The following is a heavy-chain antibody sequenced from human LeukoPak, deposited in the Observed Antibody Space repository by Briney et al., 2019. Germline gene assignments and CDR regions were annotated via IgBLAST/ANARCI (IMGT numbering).Heavy chain of an antibody. D-gene: IGHD6-13*01. CDR2: ISSSSTYI. V-gene: IGHV3-21*01. CDR3: ASQYTSSRIFDD. J-gene: IGHJ4*02. Sequence: GGSLRLSCAASGFTFSSYGMHWVRQAPGKGLEWVSSISSSSTYIYYADSVKGRFTVSRDNAKNSLYLQMNSLRAEDTAVYFCASQYTSSRIFDDWGQGTLVTVSS. CDR1: GFTFSSYG.